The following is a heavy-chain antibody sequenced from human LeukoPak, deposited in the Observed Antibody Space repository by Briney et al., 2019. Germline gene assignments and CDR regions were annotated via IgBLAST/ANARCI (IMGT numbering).Heavy chain of an antibody. CDR2: IKHNGDEL. V-gene: IGHV3-7*01. CDR1: GFTFSSYW. J-gene: IGHJ4*02. Sequence: PGGSLRLSCAASGFTFSSYWMTWVRQAPGKGLEWVANIKHNGDELNYVDSVEDRFTISRDNAKNSLYLHMTGLRAEDTAVYYCARKLRTFDSWGQGTLVTVSS. D-gene: IGHD3-16*01. CDR3: ARKLRTFDS.